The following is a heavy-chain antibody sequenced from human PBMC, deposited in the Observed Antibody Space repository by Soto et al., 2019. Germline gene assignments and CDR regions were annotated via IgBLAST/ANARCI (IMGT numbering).Heavy chain of an antibody. D-gene: IGHD2-21*01. Sequence: GGSLRHSCAASGFTFSSYWMHWVRQAPGKGLVRVSRINSDGSSTSYADSVKGRFTISRDNAKNTLYLQMNSLRAEDTAVYYCASTRRDCYNNDYDYYVIYVRALRTTVTVSS. J-gene: IGHJ6*02. V-gene: IGHV3-74*01. CDR1: GFTFSSYW. CDR2: INSDGSST. CDR3: ASTRRDCYNNDYDYYVIYV.